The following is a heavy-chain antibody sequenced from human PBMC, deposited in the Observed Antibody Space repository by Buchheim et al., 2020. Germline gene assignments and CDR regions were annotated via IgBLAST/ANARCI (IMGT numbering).Heavy chain of an antibody. Sequence: QVQLQQWGAGLLKPSETLSLTCAVYGGSFSGYYWSWIRQPPGKGLEWIGEINHSGSTNYNPSLKRRVTISVDTSKNQFSLKLSSVTAADTAVYYCARFPLMVYAKNYYGMDVWGQGT. CDR3: ARFPLMVYAKNYYGMDV. CDR2: INHSGST. D-gene: IGHD2-8*01. J-gene: IGHJ6*02. V-gene: IGHV4-34*01. CDR1: GGSFSGYY.